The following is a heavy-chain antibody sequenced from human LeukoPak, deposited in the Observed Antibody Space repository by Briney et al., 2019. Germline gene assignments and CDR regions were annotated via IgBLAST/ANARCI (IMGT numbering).Heavy chain of an antibody. CDR1: GFTFSSYA. CDR3: ASIGQIAVAGTGDY. J-gene: IGHJ4*02. Sequence: GGSLRLSCAASGFTFSSYAMSWVRQAPEKGLEWVSTISGSGGGTYYADSVKGRFTISRDNSKNTLYLQMNSLRAEDTAVYYCASIGQIAVAGTGDYWGQGTLVTVSS. D-gene: IGHD6-19*01. V-gene: IGHV3-23*01. CDR2: ISGSGGGT.